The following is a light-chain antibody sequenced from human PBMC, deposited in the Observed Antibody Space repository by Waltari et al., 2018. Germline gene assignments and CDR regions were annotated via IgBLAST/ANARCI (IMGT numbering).Light chain of an antibody. V-gene: IGKV1-39*01. CDR3: QQSYSTPPEPT. CDR1: QSFSSY. Sequence: DIQMTQSPSSLSASVGDRVTITCRASQSFSSYFNWYQQKPGKAPNLLIYAASSLQSGVPSRFSGSGSGTDFTLTISSLQPEDFATYYCQQSYSTPPEPTFGQGTKLEIK. CDR2: AAS. J-gene: IGKJ2*01.